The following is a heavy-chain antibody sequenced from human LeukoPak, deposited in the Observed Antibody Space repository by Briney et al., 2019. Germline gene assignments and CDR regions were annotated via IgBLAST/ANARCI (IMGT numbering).Heavy chain of an antibody. CDR3: AKDSRGYCTNGVCYYYYYMDV. D-gene: IGHD2-8*01. J-gene: IGHJ6*03. V-gene: IGHV3-23*01. CDR1: GFTFSSYA. Sequence: PGGSLRLSCAASGFTFSSYAMSWVRQAPGKGLEWVSAISASGGSTYYADSVRGRFTISRDNSKNTLYLQMNSLRAEDTAVYYCAKDSRGYCTNGVCYYYYYMDVWGKGTTVTVSS. CDR2: ISASGGST.